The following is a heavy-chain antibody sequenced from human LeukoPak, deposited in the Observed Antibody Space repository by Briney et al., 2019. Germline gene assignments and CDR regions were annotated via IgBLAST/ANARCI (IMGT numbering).Heavy chain of an antibody. CDR1: GYTFTNYD. D-gene: IGHD3-10*01. CDR3: ARVPIGFGELFSY. J-gene: IGHJ4*02. Sequence: ASVKVSCKASGYTFTNYDINWVRQATGQGLEWMGWMNPSSGDTGYAQKFQGRVTMTRNTSISTAYMELSSLRSEDTAVYYCARVPIGFGELFSYWGQGTLVTVSS. CDR2: MNPSSGDT. V-gene: IGHV1-8*01.